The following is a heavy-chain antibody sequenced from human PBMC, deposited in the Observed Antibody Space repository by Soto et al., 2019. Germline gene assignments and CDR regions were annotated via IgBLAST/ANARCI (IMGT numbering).Heavy chain of an antibody. Sequence: QVQLVESGGGLVKPGGSLRLSCAASGFTFSDYYMSWIRQAPGKGLEWVSYISSASSYTNYADSVKGRFTISRDNAKTSLYLQMNSLRAEDTAVYYCVRSYIVQWAPTDYWGQGTLVTVSS. CDR3: VRSYIVQWAPTDY. CDR1: GFTFSDYY. D-gene: IGHD5-12*01. V-gene: IGHV3-11*05. J-gene: IGHJ4*02. CDR2: ISSASSYT.